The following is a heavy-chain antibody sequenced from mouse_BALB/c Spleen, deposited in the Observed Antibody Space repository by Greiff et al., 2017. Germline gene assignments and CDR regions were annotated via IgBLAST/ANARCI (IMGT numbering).Heavy chain of an antibody. CDR1: GFTFSSYT. V-gene: IGHV5-12-2*01. D-gene: IGHD1-1*01. CDR2: ISNGGGST. CDR3: ARAGSSYVDY. J-gene: IGHJ2*01. Sequence: VKLVESGGGLVQPGGSLKLSCAASGFTFSSYTMSWVRQTPEKRLEWVAYISNGGGSTYYPDTVKGRFTISRDNAKNTLYLQMSSLKSEDTAMYYCARAGSSYVDYWGQGTTLTVSS.